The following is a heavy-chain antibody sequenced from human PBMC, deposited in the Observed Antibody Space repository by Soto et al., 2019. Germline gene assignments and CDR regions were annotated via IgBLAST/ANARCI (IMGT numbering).Heavy chain of an antibody. Sequence: ASVNASCKEPRDTYTYYALSSLPHDPRQGLEWMGWISAYNGDTHYTQRLQGRVTMTTDTSTSTAYMELRGLRSDDTAVYYCSKVQQLVGYFYHYMDVWGKGTTVTVSS. D-gene: IGHD6-6*01. CDR1: RDTYTYYA. J-gene: IGHJ6*03. V-gene: IGHV1-18*01. CDR3: SKVQQLVGYFYHYMDV. CDR2: ISAYNGDT.